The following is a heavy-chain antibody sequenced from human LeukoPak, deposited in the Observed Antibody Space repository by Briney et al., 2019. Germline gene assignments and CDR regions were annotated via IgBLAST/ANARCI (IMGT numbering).Heavy chain of an antibody. Sequence: GGSLRLSCAASGFTFSSYWMSWVRQSPGKGLEWVANIKPDGSEKYFMDSVKGRFTISRDNAKNSLYLQMNSLRADDTALYYCARGDSSGWYFDDWGQGTLVTVSS. J-gene: IGHJ4*02. CDR2: IKPDGSEK. D-gene: IGHD6-19*01. CDR3: ARGDSSGWYFDD. V-gene: IGHV3-7*03. CDR1: GFTFSSYW.